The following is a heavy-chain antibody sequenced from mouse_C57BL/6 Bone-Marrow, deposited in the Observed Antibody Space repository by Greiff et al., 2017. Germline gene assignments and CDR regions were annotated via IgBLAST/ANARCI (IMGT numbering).Heavy chain of an antibody. CDR2: ISSGGSYT. D-gene: IGHD1-1*01. Sequence: EVKLVESGGDLVKPGGSLKLSCAASGFTFSSYGMSWVRQTPDKRLEWVATISSGGSYTYYPDSVKGRFTISRDNAKNTLYLQMSSLKSDDTAMYYCARNNYYGSSYPYYAMDYGGQGTSVTGSS. J-gene: IGHJ4*01. CDR3: ARNNYYGSSYPYYAMDY. V-gene: IGHV5-6*01. CDR1: GFTFSSYG.